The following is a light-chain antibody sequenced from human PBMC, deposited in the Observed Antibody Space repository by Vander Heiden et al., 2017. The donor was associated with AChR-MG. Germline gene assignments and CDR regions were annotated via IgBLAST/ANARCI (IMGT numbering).Light chain of an antibody. V-gene: IGKV3-20*01. CDR1: QSLRSSY. CDR3: QQYVNSPPYT. J-gene: IGKJ2*01. Sequence: IVLTQSPGTLSLSPGERATLSCRASQSLRSSYLAWYQQKPGQAPRLLIYGASGRATGIPDRFSGSGSGTDFTLTISRLEPEDFAVYYCQQYVNSPPYTFGQGTKLEIK. CDR2: GAS.